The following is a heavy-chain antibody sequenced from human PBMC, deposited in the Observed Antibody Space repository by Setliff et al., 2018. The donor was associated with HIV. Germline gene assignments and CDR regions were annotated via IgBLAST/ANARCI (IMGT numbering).Heavy chain of an antibody. Sequence: ASVKVSCKASGYSFTNLGLNWVRQAPGQGLEWMGWISVYNGHTNFAQKLQDRVTMTADTSTSTAYMELRSLRSDDTAVYYCARAYDILTGYFDYWGQGTLVTVSS. CDR2: ISVYNGHT. CDR3: ARAYDILTGYFDY. V-gene: IGHV1-18*01. CDR1: GYSFTNLG. J-gene: IGHJ4*02. D-gene: IGHD3-9*01.